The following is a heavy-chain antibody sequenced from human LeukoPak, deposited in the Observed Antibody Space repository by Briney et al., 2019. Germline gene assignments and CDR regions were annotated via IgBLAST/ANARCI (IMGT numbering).Heavy chain of an antibody. CDR3: ARVRGWLRLLFGY. J-gene: IGHJ4*02. CDR1: GYTFTSYD. D-gene: IGHD5-12*01. V-gene: IGHV1-8*01. CDR2: MNPNSGNT. Sequence: ASVKVSCKASGYTFTSYDINWVRQAPGQGLEWMGWMNPNSGNTDYAQKFQGRVTMTRNTSISTAYMELSSLRSEDTAVYYCARVRGWLRLLFGYWGQGTLVTVSS.